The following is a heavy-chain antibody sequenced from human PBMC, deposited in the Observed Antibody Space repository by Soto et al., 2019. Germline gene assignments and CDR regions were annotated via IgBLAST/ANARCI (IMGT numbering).Heavy chain of an antibody. CDR2: IYHSGST. Sequence: QVQLQESGPGLVKPSGTLSLSCAVSGGSIISSHWWTWVRQPPGKGLEWIGEIYHSGSTNYNPSLKSRVPISVDTSRNQFSLNLSSGTAADTAVYYCASSGGGEDYWGQGILVTVSS. J-gene: IGHJ4*02. D-gene: IGHD3-16*01. V-gene: IGHV4-4*02. CDR3: ASSGGGEDY. CDR1: GGSIISSHW.